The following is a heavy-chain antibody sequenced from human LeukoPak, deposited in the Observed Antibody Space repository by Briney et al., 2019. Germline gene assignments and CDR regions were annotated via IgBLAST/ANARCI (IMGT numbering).Heavy chain of an antibody. CDR2: TSSSDAGT. Sequence: GGSLRLSCAASGFTLSTYAMSWVRQTPGKGLEWVAATSSSDAGTYHADSVRGRFTISRDNSKNTLYLQMNSLKTEDTAVYYCTRTSLSGVCSGGSCYSDWGQGTLVTVSS. J-gene: IGHJ4*02. CDR1: GFTLSTYA. D-gene: IGHD2-15*01. CDR3: TRTSLSGVCSGGSCYSD. V-gene: IGHV3-23*01.